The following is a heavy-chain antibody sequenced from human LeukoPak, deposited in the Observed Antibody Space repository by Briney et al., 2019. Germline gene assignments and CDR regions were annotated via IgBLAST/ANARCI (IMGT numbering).Heavy chain of an antibody. Sequence: GASAKVSCKASGYTFTSYGISWVRQAPGQGLEWMGWISAYNGNTNYAQKLQGRVTMTTDTSTSTAYMELRSLRSDDTAVYYCARSITIFGVVTPDYYYYMDVWGKGTTVTVSS. CDR1: GYTFTSYG. D-gene: IGHD3-3*01. J-gene: IGHJ6*03. CDR2: ISAYNGNT. CDR3: ARSITIFGVVTPDYYYYMDV. V-gene: IGHV1-18*01.